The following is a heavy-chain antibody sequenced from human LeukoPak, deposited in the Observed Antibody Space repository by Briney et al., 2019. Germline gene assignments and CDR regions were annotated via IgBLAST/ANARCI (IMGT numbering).Heavy chain of an antibody. CDR1: GFTVTTNY. J-gene: IGHJ4*02. D-gene: IGHD3-22*01. Sequence: GGSLRLSCAASGFTVTTNYMSWVRQAPGKGLEWVSSISSSSSYIYYADSVKGRFTISRDNAKNSLYLQMSSLRAEDTAVYYCAVTPIVVVMSFDYWGQGTLVTVSS. CDR3: AVTPIVVVMSFDY. V-gene: IGHV3-21*01. CDR2: ISSSSSYI.